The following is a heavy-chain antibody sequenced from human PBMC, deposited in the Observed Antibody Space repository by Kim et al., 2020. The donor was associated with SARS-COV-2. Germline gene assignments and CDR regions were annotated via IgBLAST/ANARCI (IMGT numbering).Heavy chain of an antibody. D-gene: IGHD3-22*01. V-gene: IGHV4-31*02. J-gene: IGHJ4*02. CDR2: T. Sequence: TYHSPSRKSRLTISVDTSKNQCSLKLSSVGAADTAVYYCARDYDSSGYYDIWGQGILVTVSS. CDR3: ARDYDSSGYYDI.